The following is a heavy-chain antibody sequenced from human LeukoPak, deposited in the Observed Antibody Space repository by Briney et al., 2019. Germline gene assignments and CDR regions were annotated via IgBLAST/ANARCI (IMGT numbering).Heavy chain of an antibody. CDR3: ARDELYSSSPFAPWSDDAFDI. CDR2: ISAYNGNT. D-gene: IGHD6-6*01. V-gene: IGHV1-18*01. J-gene: IGHJ3*02. Sequence: GASVKVSCKASGYTFTSYGISWVRQAPGQGLEWMGWISAYNGNTNYAQKLQSRVTMTTDTSTSTAYMELRSLRSDDTAVYYCARDELYSSSPFAPWSDDAFDIWGQGTMVTVSS. CDR1: GYTFTSYG.